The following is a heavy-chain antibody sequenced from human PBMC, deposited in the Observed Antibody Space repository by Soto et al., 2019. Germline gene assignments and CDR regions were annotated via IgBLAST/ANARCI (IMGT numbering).Heavy chain of an antibody. CDR1: GYSFTSYW. J-gene: IGHJ3*02. CDR3: ARPASDYYDSSGYSEWGAFEI. Sequence: PGESLKISCKGSGYSFTSYWISWVRQMPGKGLEWMGRIDPSDSYTNYSPSFQGHVTISADKSISTAYLQWSSLKASDTAMYYCARPASDYYDSSGYSEWGAFEIWGQGTMVTVSS. CDR2: IDPSDSYT. V-gene: IGHV5-10-1*01. D-gene: IGHD3-22*01.